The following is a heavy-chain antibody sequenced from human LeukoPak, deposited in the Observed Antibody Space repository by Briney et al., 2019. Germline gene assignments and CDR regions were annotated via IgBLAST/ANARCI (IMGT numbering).Heavy chain of an antibody. Sequence: GGSLRLSCAASGFTFSSAWMNRVRQAPGKGLEWVSAISGSGGRTYYADSVKGRFTISRDNSKNTLYLQMNSLRAEDTAVYYCAKYYDTSGYSIDYWGQGTLVTVSS. J-gene: IGHJ4*02. V-gene: IGHV3-23*01. CDR2: ISGSGGRT. D-gene: IGHD3-22*01. CDR3: AKYYDTSGYSIDY. CDR1: GFTFSSAW.